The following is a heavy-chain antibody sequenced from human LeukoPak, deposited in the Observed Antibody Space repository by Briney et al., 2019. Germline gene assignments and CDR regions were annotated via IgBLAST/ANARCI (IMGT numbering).Heavy chain of an antibody. Sequence: SETLSLTCAVYGGSFSGYYWSWIRQPPGKGLEWIGEINHSGSTNYNPSLKSRVTISVDTSKNQFSLKLSSVTAADTAVYYCARGPVAATVPYYGMDVWGQGTTVTVSS. V-gene: IGHV4-34*01. J-gene: IGHJ6*02. CDR3: ARGPVAATVPYYGMDV. CDR2: INHSGST. CDR1: GGSFSGYY. D-gene: IGHD6-13*01.